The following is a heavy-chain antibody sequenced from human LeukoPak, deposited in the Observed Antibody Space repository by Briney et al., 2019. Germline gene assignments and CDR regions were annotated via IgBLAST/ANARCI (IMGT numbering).Heavy chain of an antibody. D-gene: IGHD1-1*01. V-gene: IGHV3-30*02. Sequence: AGGSLRLSCPASGFTFSRYGMHWVRQAPGKGLEWVAFIWYGGSNKYYADSVKGRFTISRDNSKNTLYLQMNSLRAEDTAVYYCAKGDSTSPFDYWGQGSLVTVSS. J-gene: IGHJ4*02. CDR1: GFTFSRYG. CDR3: AKGDSTSPFDY. CDR2: IWYGGSNK.